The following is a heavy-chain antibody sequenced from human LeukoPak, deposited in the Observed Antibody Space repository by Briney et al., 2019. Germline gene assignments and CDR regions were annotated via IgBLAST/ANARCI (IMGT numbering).Heavy chain of an antibody. CDR2: IRYDGSNK. D-gene: IGHD5-12*01. CDR1: GFTFSSYG. Sequence: PGGSLRLSCAASGFTFSSYGMHWVRQAPGKGLEWVAFIRYDGSNKYYADSVKGRFTISRDNSKNTLYLQMNSLRAEDTAVYYCARGVGGYDSLPADYWGQGTLVTVSS. V-gene: IGHV3-30*02. J-gene: IGHJ4*02. CDR3: ARGVGGYDSLPADY.